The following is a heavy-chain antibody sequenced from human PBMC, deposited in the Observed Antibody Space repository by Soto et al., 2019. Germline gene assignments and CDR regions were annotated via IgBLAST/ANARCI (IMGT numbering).Heavy chain of an antibody. CDR3: AKGGGQVGANTADY. CDR2: ISGSGGST. J-gene: IGHJ4*02. CDR1: GFTFSSYA. Sequence: PGGSLRLSCAASGFTFSSYAMSWVRQAPGKGLEWVSAISGSGGSTYYADSVKGRFTISRDNSKNTLYLQMNSLRAEDTAVYYCAKGGGQVGANTADYWGQGTLVTVYS. D-gene: IGHD1-26*01. V-gene: IGHV3-23*01.